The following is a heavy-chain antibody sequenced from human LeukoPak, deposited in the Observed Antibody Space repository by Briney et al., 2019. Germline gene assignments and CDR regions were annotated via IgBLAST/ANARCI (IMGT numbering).Heavy chain of an antibody. CDR3: ARDSQEEHPVGSNNQLGNWFDP. J-gene: IGHJ5*02. CDR2: IFYDGTNK. Sequence: HPGGSLRLSCTTSGFTFSSYGLHWVRQAPGKGLEWVAAIFYDGTNKYYADSVKGRFTISRDNSKNTLYLQMNSLRAEDTAVYHCARDSQEEHPVGSNNQLGNWFDPWGQGTLVTVS. CDR1: GFTFSSYG. V-gene: IGHV3-33*01. D-gene: IGHD1/OR15-1a*01.